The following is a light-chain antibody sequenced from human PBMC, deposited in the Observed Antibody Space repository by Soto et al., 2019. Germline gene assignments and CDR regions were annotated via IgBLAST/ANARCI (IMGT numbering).Light chain of an antibody. J-gene: IGKJ4*01. CDR1: QSVSSSY. CDR2: GAS. CDR3: QQYGSSPLT. Sequence: EGVLSQSPGALSLSPGERATLSCRASQSVSSSYLAWYQQKPGQAPRLLIYGASSRATGIPDRFSGSGSGTDFTLTISRLEPEDFAVYYCQQYGSSPLTFGGGTKV. V-gene: IGKV3-20*01.